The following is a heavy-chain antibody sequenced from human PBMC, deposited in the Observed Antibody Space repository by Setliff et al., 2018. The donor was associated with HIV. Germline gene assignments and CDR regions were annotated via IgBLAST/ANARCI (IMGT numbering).Heavy chain of an antibody. CDR2: IYYTGST. CDR1: GGSISGHF. Sequence: PSETLSLTCTVSGGSISGHFWSWFRQPPGKGLEWIGYIYYTGSTNYNPSLKSRVTISLDTSKNQFSLNLSSVTAADTAVYYCARDRKLTNTFDIWSQGTMVTVSS. J-gene: IGHJ3*02. V-gene: IGHV4-59*11. D-gene: IGHD2-8*01. CDR3: ARDRKLTNTFDI.